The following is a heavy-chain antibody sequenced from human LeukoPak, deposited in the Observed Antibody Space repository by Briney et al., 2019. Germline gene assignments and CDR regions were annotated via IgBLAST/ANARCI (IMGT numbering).Heavy chain of an antibody. CDR3: AIDPDIVVVPAAIHPIGAAGNSIDAFDI. J-gene: IGHJ3*02. Sequence: ASVKVSCKASGYTFTGYYMHWVRQAPGQGLEWMGWINPNSGGTNYAQKFQGRVTMTRDTSISTAYMELSRLRSDDTAVYYCAIDPDIVVVPAAIHPIGAAGNSIDAFDIWGQGTMVTVSS. CDR1: GYTFTGYY. D-gene: IGHD2-2*01. CDR2: INPNSGGT. V-gene: IGHV1-2*02.